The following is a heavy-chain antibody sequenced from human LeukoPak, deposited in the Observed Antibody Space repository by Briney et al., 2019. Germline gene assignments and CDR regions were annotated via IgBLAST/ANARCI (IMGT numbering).Heavy chain of an antibody. D-gene: IGHD3-9*01. V-gene: IGHV4-34*01. CDR2: INHSGST. CDR1: GGSFSGYY. CDR3: ARRSWSYFDWLSRYYFDY. Sequence: SETLSLTCAVYGGSFSGYYWSWIRQPPGKWLEWIGEINHSGSTNYNPSLKSRVTISVDTSKNQFSLKLSSVTAADTAVYYCARRSWSYFDWLSRYYFDYWGQGTLVTVSS. J-gene: IGHJ4*02.